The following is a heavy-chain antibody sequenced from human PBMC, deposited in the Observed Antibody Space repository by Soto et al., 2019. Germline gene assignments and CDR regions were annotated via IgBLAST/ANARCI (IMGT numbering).Heavy chain of an antibody. D-gene: IGHD3-22*01. V-gene: IGHV1-69*13. J-gene: IGHJ4*02. CDR2: IIPIFGTA. Sequence: SVKVSCKASGGTFSSYAISWVRQAPGQGLEWMGGIIPIFGTANYAQKFQGRVTITADESTSTAYMELSSLRSEDTAVYYCARDGTSGYSTFDYWGQGILVTVSS. CDR3: ARDGTSGYSTFDY. CDR1: GGTFSSYA.